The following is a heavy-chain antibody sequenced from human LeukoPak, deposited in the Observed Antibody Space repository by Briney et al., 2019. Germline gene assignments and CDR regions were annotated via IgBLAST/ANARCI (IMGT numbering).Heavy chain of an antibody. V-gene: IGHV4-59*01. CDR3: ASTLYYYDSRNYFDY. D-gene: IGHD3-22*01. J-gene: IGHJ4*02. Sequence: PSETPSLTCTVSGGSISSYYWSWIRQPPGKGLEWIGYIYYSGSTNYNPSLKSRVTISVDTSKNQFSLKLSSVTAADTAVYYCASTLYYYDSRNYFDYWGQGTLVTVSS. CDR2: IYYSGST. CDR1: GGSISSYY.